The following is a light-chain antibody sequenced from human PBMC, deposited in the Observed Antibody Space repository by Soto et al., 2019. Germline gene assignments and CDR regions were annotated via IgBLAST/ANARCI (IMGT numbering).Light chain of an antibody. J-gene: IGKJ3*01. CDR2: AAS. Sequence: DIQLTQSPSFLSASVGDRVTITCRASQGISSYLAWYQQKPGKAPKLLIYAASTLQSGVPSRFSGSGSGTELTITISSLQPEDFATYYCQQLNSFGPGTKVDIK. CDR1: QGISSY. CDR3: QQLNS. V-gene: IGKV1-9*01.